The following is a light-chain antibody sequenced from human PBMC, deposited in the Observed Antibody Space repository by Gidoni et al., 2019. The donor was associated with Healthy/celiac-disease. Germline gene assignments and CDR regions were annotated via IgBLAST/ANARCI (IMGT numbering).Light chain of an antibody. CDR2: DAS. CDR3: QQYDNLPRLT. J-gene: IGKJ4*01. Sequence: GDRVTITCQSSQDISNYLNWYQQKPGKAPKLLIYDASNLETGVPSRFSGSGSGTDFTFTISSLQPADTATYYCQQYDNLPRLTFGGGTKVEIK. V-gene: IGKV1-33*01. CDR1: QDISNY.